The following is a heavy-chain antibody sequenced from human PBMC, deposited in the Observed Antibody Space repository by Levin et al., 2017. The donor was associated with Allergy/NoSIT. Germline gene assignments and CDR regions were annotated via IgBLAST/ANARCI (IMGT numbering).Heavy chain of an antibody. CDR1: GFTFSSYG. CDR2: IWYDGSNK. D-gene: IGHD3-10*01. CDR3: ARDYGSGSLGY. Sequence: LSLTCAASGFTFSSYGMHWVRQAPGKGLEWVAVIWYDGSNKYYADSVKGRFTISRDNSKNTLYLQMNSLRAEDTAVYYCARDYGSGSLGYWGQGTLVTVSS. V-gene: IGHV3-33*01. J-gene: IGHJ4*02.